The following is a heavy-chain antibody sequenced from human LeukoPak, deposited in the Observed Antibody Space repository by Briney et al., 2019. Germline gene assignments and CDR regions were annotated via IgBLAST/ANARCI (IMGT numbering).Heavy chain of an antibody. V-gene: IGHV4-59*01. D-gene: IGHD4-17*01. CDR1: GGSISSYY. CDR3: ARHDYGDYVEQTY. J-gene: IGHJ4*02. CDR2: IYYSGYT. Sequence: SETLSLTCTVSGGSISSYYWSWIRQPPGKGLEWIGYIYYSGYTNYNPSLKSRVTISVDTSKNQFSLKLSSVTAADTAVYYCARHDYGDYVEQTYWGQGTLVTVSS.